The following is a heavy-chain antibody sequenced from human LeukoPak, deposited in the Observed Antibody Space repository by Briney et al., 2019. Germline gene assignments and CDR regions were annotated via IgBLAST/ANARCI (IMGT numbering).Heavy chain of an antibody. J-gene: IGHJ3*02. CDR2: IWYDGSNK. CDR3: AKDIYCDSSRCSRGAFDI. Sequence: GRSLRLSCAASGFTFSTYGMHWVRQAPGKGLEWVALIWYDGSNKYYADSVKGRFTISRDNSKNTLYLQMNSLRAEDSALYYCAKDIYCDSSRCSRGAFDIWGQGTMVTVSS. CDR1: GFTFSTYG. V-gene: IGHV3-33*06. D-gene: IGHD2-2*01.